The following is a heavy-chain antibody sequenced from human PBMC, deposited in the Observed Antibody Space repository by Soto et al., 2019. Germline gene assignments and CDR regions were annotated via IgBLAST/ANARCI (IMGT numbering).Heavy chain of an antibody. CDR3: ARGLYYYDSRGYWGY. CDR1: GGTFSSYA. Sequence: GASVKVSCKASGGTFSSYAISWVRQAPGQGLEWMGGIIPIFGTANYAQKFQGRVTITADESTSTAYMELNSLRDEDTAVYYCARGLYYYDSRGYWGYWGQGTLVTVS. V-gene: IGHV1-69*13. J-gene: IGHJ4*02. D-gene: IGHD3-22*01. CDR2: IIPIFGTA.